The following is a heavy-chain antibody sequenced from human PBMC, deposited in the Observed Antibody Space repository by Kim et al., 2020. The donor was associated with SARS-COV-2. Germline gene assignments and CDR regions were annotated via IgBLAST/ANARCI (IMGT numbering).Heavy chain of an antibody. J-gene: IGHJ4*02. Sequence: SETLSLTCTVSGGSLSSGSYYWSWVRQPPGKGLEWIGYIYYSGTTNYNPSLTSRITTSVDTSKNQFSLKLSSVTAADTAVYYCARQRSGGSGSWDCWGQGTLVTVSS. CDR2: IYYSGTT. CDR1: GGSLSSGSYY. V-gene: IGHV4-61*01. D-gene: IGHD3-10*01. CDR3: ARQRSGGSGSWDC.